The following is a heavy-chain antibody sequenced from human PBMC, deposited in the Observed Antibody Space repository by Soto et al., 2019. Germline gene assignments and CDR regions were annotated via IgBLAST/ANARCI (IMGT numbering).Heavy chain of an antibody. Sequence: PGGSLRLSCAASGFTFSNYAMHWVRQAPGKGLEWVAVISYDGSNKYYADSVKGRFTISRDNSKNTLYLQMNSLRTEDTAVYYCARDGGYCSGGSCLDVWGQGTTVTVSS. J-gene: IGHJ6*02. V-gene: IGHV3-30-3*01. CDR2: ISYDGSNK. D-gene: IGHD2-15*01. CDR3: ARDGGYCSGGSCLDV. CDR1: GFTFSNYA.